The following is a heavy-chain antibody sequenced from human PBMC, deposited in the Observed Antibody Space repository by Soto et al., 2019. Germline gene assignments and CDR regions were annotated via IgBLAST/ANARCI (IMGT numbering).Heavy chain of an antibody. CDR3: ARDRGAARDKMDYYYYYGMDV. D-gene: IGHD6-6*01. CDR1: GFTFSSYG. J-gene: IGHJ6*02. Sequence: GGSLRLSCAASGFTFSSYGMHWVRQAPGKGLEWVAVIWYDGSNKYYADSVKGRFTISRDNSKNTLYLQMNSLRAEDTAVYYCARDRGAARDKMDYYYYYGMDVWGQGTTVTVSS. V-gene: IGHV3-33*01. CDR2: IWYDGSNK.